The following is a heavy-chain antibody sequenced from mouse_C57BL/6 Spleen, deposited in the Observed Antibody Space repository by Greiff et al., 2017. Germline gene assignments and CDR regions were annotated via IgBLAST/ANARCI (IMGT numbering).Heavy chain of an antibody. V-gene: IGHV1-76*01. J-gene: IGHJ3*01. CDR1: GYTFTDYY. D-gene: IGHD1-1*01. CDR3: AYGSSFAD. Sequence: VQLQQSGAELVRPGDSVKLSCKASGYTFTDYYINWVKQRPGQGLEWIARIYPGSGNTYYNEKCKGKATLTAEKSSSTADMQLSSLTSEDSAVYCCAYGSSFADWGQGTLVTVSA. CDR2: IYPGSGNT.